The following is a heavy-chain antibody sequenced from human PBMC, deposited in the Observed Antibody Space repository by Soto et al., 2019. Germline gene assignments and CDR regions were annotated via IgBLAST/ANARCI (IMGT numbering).Heavy chain of an antibody. CDR2: INPSGGST. CDR1: GYTFTSYY. D-gene: IGHD1-26*01. J-gene: IGHJ6*01. CDR3: ARAKGWSYQNGEFYYYGMDV. Sequence: ASVKVSCKASGYTFTSYYMHWVRQAPGQGLEWMGIINPSGGSTSYAQKFQGRVTMTRDTSTSTVYMELSSLRSEDTAVYYCARAKGWSYQNGEFYYYGMDVRGQGTPGT. V-gene: IGHV1-46*01.